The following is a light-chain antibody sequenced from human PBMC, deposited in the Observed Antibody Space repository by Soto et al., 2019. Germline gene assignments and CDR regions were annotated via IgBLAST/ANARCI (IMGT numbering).Light chain of an antibody. CDR2: DAS. J-gene: IGKJ3*01. Sequence: DIVLKQSPATVSLSKGERATLSCRASQSVSSYLAWYQQKPGQAPRLLIYDASNRATGIPARFSGSGSGTDFTLTISSLEPEDFAVYYCQQRSNWPSFGPGTKVDIK. CDR3: QQRSNWPS. CDR1: QSVSSY. V-gene: IGKV3-11*01.